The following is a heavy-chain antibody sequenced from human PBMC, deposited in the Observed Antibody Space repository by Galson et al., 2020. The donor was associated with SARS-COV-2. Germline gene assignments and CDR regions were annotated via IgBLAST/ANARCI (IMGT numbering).Heavy chain of an antibody. CDR3: ARAVRGVIIKGFDWFDP. CDR2: IYYSRST. D-gene: IGHD3-10*01. Sequence: TLSLTCTVSGGSISSGGYYWSWIRQHPGKGLEWIGYIYYSRSTYYNPSLKSRVTISVDTSKNQFSLKLSSVTAADTAVYYCARAVRGVIIKGFDWFDPWGQGTLVTVSS. V-gene: IGHV4-31*03. CDR1: GGSISSGGYY. J-gene: IGHJ5*02.